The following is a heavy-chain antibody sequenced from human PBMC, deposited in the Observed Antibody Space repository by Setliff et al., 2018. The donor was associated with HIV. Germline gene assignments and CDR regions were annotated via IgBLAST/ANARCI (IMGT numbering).Heavy chain of an antibody. Sequence: ASVKVSCKASGYTFTNYDINWVRQSPGQGLEWMGWMNPDSGNTGSAQNFQGRLTITWNTSISTAYMELGSLGFDDTAVYFCARTRSGGSSVYYYYYMDVWGQGTAVTVSS. CDR2: MNPDSGNT. J-gene: IGHJ6*03. CDR3: ARTRSGGSSVYYYYYMDV. D-gene: IGHD2-15*01. V-gene: IGHV1-8*03. CDR1: GYTFTNYD.